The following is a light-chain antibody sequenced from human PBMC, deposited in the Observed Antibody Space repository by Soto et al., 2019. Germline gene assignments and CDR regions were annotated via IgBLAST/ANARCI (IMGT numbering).Light chain of an antibody. CDR3: QKTYSTPFT. CDR1: QTISNY. V-gene: IGKV1-39*01. Sequence: DIQMTQSPSSLSASVGDRVTITCRASQTISNYLNWYQEKPGRAPKLLIYDASNLQSGVPSRFSGSGSGTDFTLTITNLQPEDFATYYCQKTYSTPFTFGPGTNVDVK. J-gene: IGKJ3*01. CDR2: DAS.